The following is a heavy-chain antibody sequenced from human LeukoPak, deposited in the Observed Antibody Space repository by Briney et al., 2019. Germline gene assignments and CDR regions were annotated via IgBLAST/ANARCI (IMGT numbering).Heavy chain of an antibody. J-gene: IGHJ4*02. CDR2: IHNDGIST. D-gene: IGHD1-1*01. V-gene: IGHV3-74*01. Sequence: PGGSLRLSCAASGFTFSSYWMHWVRQAPGKGLVWVSRIHNDGISTTYADSVKGRFTISRDNAKNTLYLQMNSLRADDTAVYYCARDPRSGFDYWGQGSLVTVPS. CDR3: ARDPRSGFDY. CDR1: GFTFSSYW.